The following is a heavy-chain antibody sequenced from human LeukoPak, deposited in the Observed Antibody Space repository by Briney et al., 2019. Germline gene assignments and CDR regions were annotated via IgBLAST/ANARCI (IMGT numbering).Heavy chain of an antibody. D-gene: IGHD2-15*01. Sequence: SETLSLTCTVSGGSISSYYWSWIRQPPGKGLEWIGYIYYSGSTNYNPSLKSRVTISVDTSKNQFSLKLSSVTAADTAVYYRARLGYCSGGSCRYPWGQGTLVTVSS. CDR2: IYYSGST. CDR1: GGSISSYY. CDR3: ARLGYCSGGSCRYP. J-gene: IGHJ5*02. V-gene: IGHV4-59*08.